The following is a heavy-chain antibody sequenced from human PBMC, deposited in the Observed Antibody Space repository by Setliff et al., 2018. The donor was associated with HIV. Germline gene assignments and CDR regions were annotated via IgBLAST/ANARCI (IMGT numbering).Heavy chain of an antibody. Sequence: SVKVSCKASGGTFSRLAISWVRQAPGQGLECMGGIIPIYGTVNYAQKFQGRVTITADESTTTAYMRLSSLRSEDTAVYYCATSPRGTYYDILTGLPSGYFDPWGQGTQVTVSS. D-gene: IGHD3-9*01. CDR1: GGTFSRLA. J-gene: IGHJ5*02. CDR3: ATSPRGTYYDILTGLPSGYFDP. CDR2: IIPIYGTV. V-gene: IGHV1-69*13.